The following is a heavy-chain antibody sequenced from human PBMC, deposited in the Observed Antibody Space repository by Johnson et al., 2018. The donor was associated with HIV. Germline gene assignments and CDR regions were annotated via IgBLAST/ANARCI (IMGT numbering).Heavy chain of an antibody. Sequence: MQLVESGGGVVQPGRSLRLSCAASGFTFSSYAMHWVRQAPGKGLEWVAVISYDGSEKYFADSVKGRFTISRDNSKNTLYLQMNSLRAEDTAVYYCVCLRAWTFDIWGQGTMVTVSS. J-gene: IGHJ3*02. CDR1: GFTFSSYA. D-gene: IGHD3-10*01. CDR3: VCLRAWTFDI. CDR2: ISYDGSEK. V-gene: IGHV3-30*04.